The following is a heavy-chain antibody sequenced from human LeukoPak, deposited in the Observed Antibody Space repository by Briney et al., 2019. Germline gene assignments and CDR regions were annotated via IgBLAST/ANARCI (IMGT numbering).Heavy chain of an antibody. CDR3: ADGEGQDAFDV. V-gene: IGHV3-23*01. Sequence: GGSLRLSCAASEFTFSNYAMSWIRQAPGKGLEWVSGISGSGGSTRYADSVKGRFTISRDNSKNTLYVQMKSLRAEDTAVYYCADGEGQDAFDVWGPGTMVTVSS. J-gene: IGHJ3*01. CDR1: EFTFSNYA. CDR2: ISGSGGST.